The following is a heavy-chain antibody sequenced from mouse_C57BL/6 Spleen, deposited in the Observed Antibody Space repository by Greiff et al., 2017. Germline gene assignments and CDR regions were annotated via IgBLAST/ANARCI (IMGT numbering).Heavy chain of an antibody. CDR2: IYPGDGDT. CDR1: GYAFSSYW. Sequence: VQLQQSGAELVKPGASVKISCKASGYAFSSYWMNWVKQRPGKGLEWIGQIYPGDGDTNYNGKFKGKATLTADKSSSTAYMQLSSLTSEDSAVYFCAREKAYIWYFDVWGTGTTVTVSS. D-gene: IGHD1-3*01. CDR3: AREKAYIWYFDV. V-gene: IGHV1-80*01. J-gene: IGHJ1*03.